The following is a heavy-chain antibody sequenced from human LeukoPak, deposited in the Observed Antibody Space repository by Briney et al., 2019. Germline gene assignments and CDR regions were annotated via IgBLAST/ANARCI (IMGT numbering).Heavy chain of an antibody. Sequence: GGSLRLSCAASGFTFTTYWMSWVRQAPGKGLEWVANIKQDGTEKYYVDSVKGRFTISRDNAKNSLYLQMNSLRVEDTAVYYCARGEWLRRYYFDYWGQGTLVTVSS. CDR3: ARGEWLRRYYFDY. D-gene: IGHD5-12*01. CDR2: IKQDGTEK. V-gene: IGHV3-7*01. J-gene: IGHJ4*02. CDR1: GFTFTTYW.